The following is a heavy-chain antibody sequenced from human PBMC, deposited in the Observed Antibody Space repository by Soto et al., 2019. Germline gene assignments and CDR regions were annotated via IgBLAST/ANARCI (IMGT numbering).Heavy chain of an antibody. J-gene: IGHJ5*01. CDR1: GGSISSGGYY. CDR3: ARGDETYYYDSSHNWFDS. D-gene: IGHD3-22*01. V-gene: IGHV4-31*03. Sequence: PSETLSLTCTVSGGSISSGGYYWSWIRQHPGKGLEWIGYIYYSGSTYYNPSLKSRVTISVDTSKNQFSLKLSSVTAADTAVYYCARGDETYYYDSSHNWFDSWGQGTLVTVSS. CDR2: IYYSGST.